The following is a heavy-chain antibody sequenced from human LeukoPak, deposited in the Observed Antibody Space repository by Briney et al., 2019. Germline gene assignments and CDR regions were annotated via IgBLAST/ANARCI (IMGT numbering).Heavy chain of an antibody. CDR1: GGSVSSSAYY. Sequence: SETLSLTCTVSGGSVSSSAYYWSWIRQPAGKGLEWIGRIFTSGSTNYNPSLKSRVTISVDTSKNQFSLKLSSVTAADTAVYYCARAPYYDILTGPRLKGNRYFDYWGQGTLVTVSS. J-gene: IGHJ4*02. D-gene: IGHD3-9*01. CDR3: ARAPYYDILTGPRLKGNRYFDY. V-gene: IGHV4-61*10. CDR2: IFTSGST.